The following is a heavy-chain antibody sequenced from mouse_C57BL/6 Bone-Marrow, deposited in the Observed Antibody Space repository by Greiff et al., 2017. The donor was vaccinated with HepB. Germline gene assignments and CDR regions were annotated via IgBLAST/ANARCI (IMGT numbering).Heavy chain of an antibody. Sequence: EVQLQQSGPELVKPGASVKISCKASGYTFTDYYMNWVKQSHGKSLEWIGDINPNNGGTSYNQKFKGKATLTVDKSSSTAYMEFRSLTSEDSAVYYCARRGTGYWGQGTTLTVSS. J-gene: IGHJ2*01. CDR3: ARRGTGY. CDR1: GYTFTDYY. D-gene: IGHD3-3*01. CDR2: INPNNGGT. V-gene: IGHV1-26*01.